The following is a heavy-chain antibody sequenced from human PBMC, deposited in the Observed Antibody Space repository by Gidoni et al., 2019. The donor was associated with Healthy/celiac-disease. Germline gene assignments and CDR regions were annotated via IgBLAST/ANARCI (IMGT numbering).Heavy chain of an antibody. V-gene: IGHV3-21*01. CDR1: GFTFSSHS. J-gene: IGHJ6*03. D-gene: IGHD6-6*01. CDR3: ASMMTYSSSSLYYYYYYMDV. CDR2: ISSSSSYI. Sequence: EVQLVESGGGLVKPGGSLRPSCAASGFTFSSHSMNWVRQAPGKGLEWVSSISSSSSYIYYADSVKGRFTISRDNAKNSLYLQMNSLRAEDTAVYYCASMMTYSSSSLYYYYYYMDVWGKGTTVTVSS.